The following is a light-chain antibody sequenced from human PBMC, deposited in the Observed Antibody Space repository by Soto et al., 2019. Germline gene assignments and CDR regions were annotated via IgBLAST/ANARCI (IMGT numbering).Light chain of an antibody. J-gene: IGLJ1*01. CDR2: DVS. CDR3: CSHVGGYSYV. CDR1: SSDVGDYNS. Sequence: QSALTQPRSVSGSPGQSVTVSCIGTSSDVGDYNSVSWYQQHPGKAPKLMIYDVSKRPSGVPDRFSGSKSGNTASLTISGLQAEDEADYYCCSHVGGYSYVFRIGTTVSVL. V-gene: IGLV2-11*01.